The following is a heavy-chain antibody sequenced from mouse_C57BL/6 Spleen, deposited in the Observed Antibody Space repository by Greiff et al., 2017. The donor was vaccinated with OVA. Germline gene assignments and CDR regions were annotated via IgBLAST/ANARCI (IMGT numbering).Heavy chain of an antibody. CDR2: IYPGDGDT. J-gene: IGHJ4*01. CDR1: GYAFSSSW. CDR3: ARVTTVVEDAMDY. Sequence: QVQLKESGPELVKPGASVKISCKASGYAFSSSWMNWVKQRPGKGLEWIGRIYPGDGDTNYNGKFKGKATLTADKSSSTAYMQLSSLTSEDSAVYFCARVTTVVEDAMDYWGQGTSVTVSS. D-gene: IGHD1-1*01. V-gene: IGHV1-82*01.